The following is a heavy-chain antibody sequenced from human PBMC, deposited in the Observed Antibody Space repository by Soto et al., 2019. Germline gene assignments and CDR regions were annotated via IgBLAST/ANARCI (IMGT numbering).Heavy chain of an antibody. J-gene: IGHJ6*02. CDR3: EKALQYSSSRDYFYYGMDV. V-gene: IGHV4-34*01. D-gene: IGHD6-6*01. CDR1: GGSFSDYF. Sequence: PWETLSLTCAVYGGSFSDYFWTWIRQPPGKGLQWIGEIHHSGTIHYNPSLKSRVTISVDTSKNQFSLRLTSVTAADTAVYYCEKALQYSSSRDYFYYGMDVWGQGTTVTVSS. CDR2: IHHSGTI.